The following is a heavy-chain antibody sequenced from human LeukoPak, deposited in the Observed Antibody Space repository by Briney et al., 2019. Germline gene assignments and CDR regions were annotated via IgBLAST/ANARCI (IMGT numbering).Heavy chain of an antibody. CDR3: ARLPYADNVYFQQ. V-gene: IGHV4-59*08. CDR1: GGSISSYS. D-gene: IGHD1-1*01. CDR2: ISYSGST. J-gene: IGHJ1*01. Sequence: SETLSLTCTVSGGSISSYSWSWIRQPPGRGLEWIGYISYSGSTNYNPSLKSRVTISVDTSKNQFSLKLSSVTAADTAVYYCARLPYADNVYFQQWGEGTLVTVCS.